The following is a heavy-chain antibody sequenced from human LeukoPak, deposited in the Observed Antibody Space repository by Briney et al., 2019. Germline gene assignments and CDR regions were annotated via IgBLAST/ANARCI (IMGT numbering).Heavy chain of an antibody. V-gene: IGHV4-59*08. CDR1: GCSISSYY. Sequence: SETLSLTCTVSGCSISSYYWSWIRQPPGKGLEWIGYISYSGSPNYKASLMSRITMSVDMSKNHISLRLTSVTAADTAVYYCVGHQGSSTYDYWGQGILVTVSS. J-gene: IGHJ4*02. CDR2: ISYSGSP. D-gene: IGHD2/OR15-2a*01. CDR3: VGHQGSSTYDY.